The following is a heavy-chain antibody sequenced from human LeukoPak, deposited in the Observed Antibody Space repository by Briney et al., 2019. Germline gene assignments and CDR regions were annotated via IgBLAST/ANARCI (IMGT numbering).Heavy chain of an antibody. V-gene: IGHV3-33*01. J-gene: IGHJ4*02. CDR1: GFTFSSYG. D-gene: IGHD3-22*01. CDR2: IWYDGSNK. Sequence: GGSLRLSCAASGFTFSSYGMHWVRQAPGKGLEWVAVIWYDGSNKYYADSVKGRFTISRDNSKNTLYLQMNSLRAEDTAVYYCARDPKMYYYDRIGYLDYWAREPWSPSPQ. CDR3: ARDPKMYYYDRIGYLDY.